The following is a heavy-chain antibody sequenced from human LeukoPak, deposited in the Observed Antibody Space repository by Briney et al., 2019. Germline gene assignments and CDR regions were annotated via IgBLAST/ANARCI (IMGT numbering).Heavy chain of an antibody. Sequence: SETLSLTCTVSGGSISSYYWSWIRQPPGKGLEWIGYIYYSGTTNYNPSLKSRVTISVDTSKNQFSLKLSSVTAADTAVYYCARGRAVAGPKWAYGMDVWGQGTTVTVSS. V-gene: IGHV4-59*12. D-gene: IGHD6-19*01. J-gene: IGHJ6*02. CDR3: ARGRAVAGPKWAYGMDV. CDR2: IYYSGTT. CDR1: GGSISSYY.